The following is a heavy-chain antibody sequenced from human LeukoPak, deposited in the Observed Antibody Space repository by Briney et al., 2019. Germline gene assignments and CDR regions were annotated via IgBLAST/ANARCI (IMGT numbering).Heavy chain of an antibody. Sequence: PGGSLRLSCAASGFTVSSNYMSWVRQAPGKGLEWVSYISSSSNTIYYADSVKGRFTISRDNAKNSLYLQMNSLRAEDTAVYYCGSLDSYGYYYYMDVWGKGTTVTVSS. J-gene: IGHJ6*03. CDR2: ISSSSNTI. CDR1: GFTVSSNY. CDR3: GSLDSYGYYYYMDV. D-gene: IGHD5-18*01. V-gene: IGHV3-48*01.